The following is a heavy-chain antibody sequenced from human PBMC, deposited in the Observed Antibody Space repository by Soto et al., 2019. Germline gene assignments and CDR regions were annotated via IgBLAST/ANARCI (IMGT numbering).Heavy chain of an antibody. CDR2: ISAYNGNT. V-gene: IGHV1-18*01. Sequence: ASVKVSCKASGYTFTSYGISWVRQAPGQGLEWMGWISAYNGNTNYAQKLQGRVTMTTDTSTSTAYMELRSLRSDDTAVYYCARGRREKYYDILTGYRERRNYFDYWG. J-gene: IGHJ4*01. D-gene: IGHD3-9*01. CDR1: GYTFTSYG. CDR3: ARGRREKYYDILTGYRERRNYFDY.